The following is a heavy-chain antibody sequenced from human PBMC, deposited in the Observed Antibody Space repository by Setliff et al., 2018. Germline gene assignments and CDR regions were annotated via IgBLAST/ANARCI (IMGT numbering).Heavy chain of an antibody. J-gene: IGHJ4*02. CDR1: GLIFTSYS. Sequence: SCAASGLIFTSYSMNWVRQAPGKGLEWVSSISSSSAYIYYADSVKGQFTISRDNAKNSVYLQMNSLRAEDTAVYYCASANTTGYYYFDNWGQGTLVTVSS. CDR3: ASANTTGYYYFDN. CDR2: ISSSSAYI. V-gene: IGHV3-21*01. D-gene: IGHD5-12*01.